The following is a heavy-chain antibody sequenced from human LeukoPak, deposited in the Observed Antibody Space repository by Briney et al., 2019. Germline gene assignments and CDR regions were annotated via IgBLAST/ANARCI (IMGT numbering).Heavy chain of an antibody. J-gene: IGHJ6*03. Sequence: GGSLRLSCAASGFTFSSYSMNWVRQAPGKGLEWVAVISYDGSNKYYADSVKGRFTISRDNSKNTLYLQMNSLRAEDTAVYYCARSLGQLVHYYYYTDVWGKGTTVTVSS. V-gene: IGHV3-30*03. CDR1: GFTFSSYS. D-gene: IGHD6-6*01. CDR3: ARSLGQLVHYYYYTDV. CDR2: ISYDGSNK.